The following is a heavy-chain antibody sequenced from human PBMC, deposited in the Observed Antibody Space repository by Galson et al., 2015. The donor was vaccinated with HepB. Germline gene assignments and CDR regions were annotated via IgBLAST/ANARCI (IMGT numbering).Heavy chain of an antibody. CDR1: GFTFDDHT. CDR2: INWDAVST. Sequence: SLRLSCAASGFTFDDHTMQWVRQVPGKGLEWVSLINWDAVSTYYADSVKGRFTTSRDNNKNSLYLQMNSPRTEDTAFYYCTKGSQSSGWYASDYWGQGTLVIVSS. D-gene: IGHD6-19*01. CDR3: TKGSQSSGWYASDY. V-gene: IGHV3-43*01. J-gene: IGHJ4*02.